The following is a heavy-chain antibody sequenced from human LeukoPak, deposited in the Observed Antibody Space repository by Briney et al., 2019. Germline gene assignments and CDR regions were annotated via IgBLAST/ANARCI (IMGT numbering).Heavy chain of an antibody. V-gene: IGHV1-69*05. CDR2: IIPIFGTA. Sequence: SVKVSCKASGGTFSSYAISWVRQAPGQGLEWMGGIIPIFGTANYAQKFQGRVTITRNTSISTAYMELSSLRSEDTAVYYCLVIQPYMDVWGKGTTVTVSS. D-gene: IGHD2-21*01. CDR3: LVIQPYMDV. J-gene: IGHJ6*03. CDR1: GGTFSSYA.